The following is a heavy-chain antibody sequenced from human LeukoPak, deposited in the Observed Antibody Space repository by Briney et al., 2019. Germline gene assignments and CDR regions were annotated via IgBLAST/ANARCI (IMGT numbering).Heavy chain of an antibody. D-gene: IGHD3-10*01. CDR3: AKVYYGSGSYPYYFDC. CDR2: ISGSGGST. CDR1: GFTFSSYA. J-gene: IGHJ4*02. V-gene: IGHV3-23*01. Sequence: HPGGSLRLSCAASGFTFSSYAVSWVRQAPGKGLEWVSAISGSGGSTYYADSVKGRFTISRDNSKNTLYLQINSLRAEDTAIYYCAKVYYGSGSYPYYFDCWGQGTLVTVSS.